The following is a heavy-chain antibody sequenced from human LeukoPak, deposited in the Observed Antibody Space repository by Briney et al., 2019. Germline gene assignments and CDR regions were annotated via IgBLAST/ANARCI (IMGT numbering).Heavy chain of an antibody. V-gene: IGHV3-74*01. CDR2: TDTDGSST. Sequence: PGGSLRLSCAASGFTFSSYWMHWVRQAPGKGLVWVSRTDTDGSSTNYADSVKGRFTVSRDNAKNTLSLQMNSLRAEDTAVYYCARGYYYDTTKLELWGQGTLVTVSS. D-gene: IGHD3-22*01. CDR1: GFTFSSYW. CDR3: ARGYYYDTTKLEL. J-gene: IGHJ4*02.